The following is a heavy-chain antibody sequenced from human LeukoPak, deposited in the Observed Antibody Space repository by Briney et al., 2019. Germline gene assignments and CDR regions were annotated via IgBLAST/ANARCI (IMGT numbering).Heavy chain of an antibody. CDR3: ARDRDPHGIGTTAIDY. J-gene: IGHJ4*02. V-gene: IGHV3-21*01. CDR2: ISISGSYI. D-gene: IGHD1-1*01. Sequence: GGSLRLSCAASGFSFTTYSMNWVRQAPGKGLEWVSSISISGSYIYYADSLKGRFTISRDNAKNSLYLQMNSLRAEDTAVYYCARDRDPHGIGTTAIDYWGQGTLVTVSS. CDR1: GFSFTTYS.